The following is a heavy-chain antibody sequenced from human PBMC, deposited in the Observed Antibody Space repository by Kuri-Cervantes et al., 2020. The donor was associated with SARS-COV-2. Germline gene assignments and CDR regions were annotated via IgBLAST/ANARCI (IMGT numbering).Heavy chain of an antibody. V-gene: IGHV2-70*11. Sequence: TLSLTCIVSGVAIDSNSYYWVWIRQPPGKALEWLARIDWDDDKYYNTFLQTRLSIAKDTSKNQVVLTMTNMDPVDTATYYCARIQATTVIADYWGQGTLVTVSS. J-gene: IGHJ4*02. D-gene: IGHD4-11*01. CDR1: GVAIDSNSYY. CDR3: ARIQATTVIADY. CDR2: IDWDDDK.